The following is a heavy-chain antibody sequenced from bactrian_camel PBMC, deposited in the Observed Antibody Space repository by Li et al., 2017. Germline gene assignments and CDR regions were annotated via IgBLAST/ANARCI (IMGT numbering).Heavy chain of an antibody. J-gene: IGHJ4*01. Sequence: VQLVESGGGSVEAGGSLRLSCVVSGYSSDEYCMAWFRQAPGKEREGVARIATGSGNTYYADSVKGRFTISKDNDKNILYLQMNNLKVEDTAMYYCASDGVNLQLARGYNYWGQGTQVTVS. D-gene: IGHD6*01. V-gene: IGHV3S66*01. CDR2: IATGSGNT. CDR3: ASDGVNLQLARGYNY. CDR1: GYSSDEYC.